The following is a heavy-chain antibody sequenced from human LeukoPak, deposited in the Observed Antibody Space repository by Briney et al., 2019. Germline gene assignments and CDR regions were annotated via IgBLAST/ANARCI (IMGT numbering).Heavy chain of an antibody. Sequence: GGSLRLSCAASGFTFDDYAMHWVRQAPGKGLEWVSLISWDGGNTYYADSVKGRFTISIDNIKNSLYLQMNSLRAEDTALYYCAKDIAKRGYSSSGFDYWGQGTLVTVSS. CDR3: AKDIAKRGYSSSGFDY. CDR1: GFTFDDYA. D-gene: IGHD6-13*01. V-gene: IGHV3-43D*03. J-gene: IGHJ4*02. CDR2: ISWDGGNT.